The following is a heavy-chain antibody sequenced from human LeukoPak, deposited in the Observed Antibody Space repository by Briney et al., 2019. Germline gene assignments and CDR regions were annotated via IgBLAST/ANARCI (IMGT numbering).Heavy chain of an antibody. CDR2: MNPDGSEI. J-gene: IGHJ4*02. CDR1: GFTFSSYW. Sequence: GGSLRLSCAASGFTFSSYWMTWVRHVPGKGLEWVATMNPDGSEIYYVGSVKGRFTMSRDNAKNSLYLQMNSLRAEDTAVYFCARDGGTEGFIWCDYWGQGAQLTVSS. V-gene: IGHV3-7*01. CDR3: ARDGGTEGFIWCDY. D-gene: IGHD1-1*01.